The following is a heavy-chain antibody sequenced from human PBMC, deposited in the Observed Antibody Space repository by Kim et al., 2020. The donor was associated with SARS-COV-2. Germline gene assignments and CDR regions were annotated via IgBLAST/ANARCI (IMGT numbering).Heavy chain of an antibody. J-gene: IGHJ6*02. CDR3: ARDRECYYDSSDNYHYYGMDV. Sequence: GGYLRLSCAASGFTFSTNYMNWVRQAPGKGLEWVSIIYRSGITHYADSVKGRFSIPRDNSKHTSFLQMNSLSAEDTAAYYCARDRECYYDSSDNYHYYGMDVWGQGTTGTVSS. D-gene: IGHD3-22*01. CDR2: IYRSGIT. CDR1: GFTFSTNY. V-gene: IGHV3-53*01.